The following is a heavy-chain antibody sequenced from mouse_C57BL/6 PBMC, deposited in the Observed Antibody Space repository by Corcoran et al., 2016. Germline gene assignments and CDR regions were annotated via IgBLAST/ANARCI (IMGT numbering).Heavy chain of an antibody. CDR2: INTYSGVP. D-gene: IGHD3-2*02. V-gene: IGHV9-3*01. CDR1: GYTFTTYG. CDR3: ARSGMDY. Sequence: QIQLVQSGPELKKPGETVKISCKASGYTFTTYGMSWVKQAPGKGLKWMGWINTYSGVPTYADDFKGRFAFSLETSASTAYLQINNLKNEDTATYFCARSGMDYWGQGTSVTVSS. J-gene: IGHJ4*01.